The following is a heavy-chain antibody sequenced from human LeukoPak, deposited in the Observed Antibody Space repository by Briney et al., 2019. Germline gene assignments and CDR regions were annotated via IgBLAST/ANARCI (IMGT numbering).Heavy chain of an antibody. Sequence: PSETLSPTCAVYGGSFSGYYWSWIRQPPGKGLEWIGEINHSGSTNYNPSLKSRVTISVDTSKNQFSLKLSSVTAADTAVYYCARDGYSYGYPFDYWGQGTLVTVSS. CDR2: INHSGST. CDR3: ARDGYSYGYPFDY. J-gene: IGHJ4*02. V-gene: IGHV4-34*01. CDR1: GGSFSGYY. D-gene: IGHD5-18*01.